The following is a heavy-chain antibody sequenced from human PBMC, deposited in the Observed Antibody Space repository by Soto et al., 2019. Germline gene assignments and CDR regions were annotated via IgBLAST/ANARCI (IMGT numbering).Heavy chain of an antibody. CDR1: VYTFTCYL. V-gene: IGHV1-2*02. CDR3: ARDPVTSYGY. CDR2: INPHSGDI. Sequence: GXSVKVSCEAFVYTFTCYLMHWVRQAPGQGLEWMGWINPHSGDIKYAQKFKGRVTLTRDTFISTAYMELSRLRSDDTAVYYCARDPVTSYGYWGQGTLVTVSS. J-gene: IGHJ4*02. D-gene: IGHD1-26*01.